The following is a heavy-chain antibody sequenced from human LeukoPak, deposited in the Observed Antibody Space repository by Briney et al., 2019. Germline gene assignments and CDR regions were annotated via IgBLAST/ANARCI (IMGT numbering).Heavy chain of an antibody. CDR3: AKALGDYVVPSLFDY. CDR1: GFTFDDYT. V-gene: IGHV3-43*01. Sequence: TGGSLRLSCAASGFTFDDYTMHWVRQAPGKGLEWVSLISWDGGSTYYADSVKGRFTIPRDNSKNSLYLQMNSLRTEDTALYYCAKALGDYVVPSLFDYWGQGTLVTVSS. D-gene: IGHD4-17*01. CDR2: ISWDGGST. J-gene: IGHJ4*02.